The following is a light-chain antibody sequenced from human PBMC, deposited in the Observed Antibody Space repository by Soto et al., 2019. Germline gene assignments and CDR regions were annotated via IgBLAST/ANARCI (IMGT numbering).Light chain of an antibody. Sequence: QPVLTQPASVSGSPGQSITISCTGGSNDIGAYSFVSWYQQHPGKAPQLLIFDVSSRPSGISSRFSGDKSGNTASLAISGLLPEDEAFYYCSSYTTINTQIFGSGTKLTVL. V-gene: IGLV2-14*03. CDR3: SSYTTINTQI. CDR1: SNDIGAYSF. J-gene: IGLJ1*01. CDR2: DVS.